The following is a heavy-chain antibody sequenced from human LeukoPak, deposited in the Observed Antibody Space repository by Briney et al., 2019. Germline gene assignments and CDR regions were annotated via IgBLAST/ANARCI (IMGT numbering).Heavy chain of an antibody. CDR2: IYPGDPNS. CDR1: EYSFTNYW. CDR3: ARLLGLKVVKPDDEAFDI. Sequence: KPGESLKISCKGSEYSFTNYWIGWVRQMPGKGLEWMGIIYPGDPNSRYNPSFQGQVTISVDKSISTAYLQWSSLKASDSAMYYCARLLGLKVVKPDDEAFDIWGQGTMVTVSS. D-gene: IGHD3-22*01. J-gene: IGHJ3*02. V-gene: IGHV5-51*01.